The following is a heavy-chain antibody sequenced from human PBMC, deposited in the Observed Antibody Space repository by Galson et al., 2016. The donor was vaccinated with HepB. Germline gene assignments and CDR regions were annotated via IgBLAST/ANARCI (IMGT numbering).Heavy chain of an antibody. D-gene: IGHD1-1*01. CDR3: AKDEFLEGDYYYYGMDV. CDR1: GFLFSDYY. J-gene: IGHJ6*02. V-gene: IGHV3-30*18. Sequence: SLRLSCAASGFLFSDYYMSCVRHVPGTGLECVLFISYVRSKTYYADSVKGTFTISRDNSKNTRYVHMSSLRAEDAAVYYCAKDEFLEGDYYYYGMDVWGQGTTVTVSS. CDR2: ISYVRSKT.